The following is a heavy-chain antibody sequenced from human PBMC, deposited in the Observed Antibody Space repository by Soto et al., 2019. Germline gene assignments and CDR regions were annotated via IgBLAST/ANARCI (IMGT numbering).Heavy chain of an antibody. CDR1: GGTFSSYA. D-gene: IGHD6-6*01. CDR3: AREIAARPYYYGMDV. J-gene: IGHJ6*02. Sequence: GASVKVSCKASGGTFSSYAISWVRQAPGQGLEWMGGIIPIFGTANYAQKFQGRVTITADESTSTAYMELSSLRSEDTAVYYCAREIAARPYYYGMDVWGHGTPVTGSS. CDR2: IIPIFGTA. V-gene: IGHV1-69*13.